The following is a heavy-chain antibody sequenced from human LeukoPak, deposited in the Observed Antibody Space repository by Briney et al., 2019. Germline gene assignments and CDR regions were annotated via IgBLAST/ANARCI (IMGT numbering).Heavy chain of an antibody. CDR1: GFTFSSYS. Sequence: GGSLRLSCAASGFTFSSYSMSWVRQAPGKGLEWVSAISGSGGSTYYTDSVKGRFTIYRDNSKNTLYLQMISLGAEDTDVYYCAKDPGVVPAASYFDYWGQGTLVTVSS. V-gene: IGHV3-23*01. J-gene: IGHJ4*02. CDR2: ISGSGGST. D-gene: IGHD2-2*01. CDR3: AKDPGVVPAASYFDY.